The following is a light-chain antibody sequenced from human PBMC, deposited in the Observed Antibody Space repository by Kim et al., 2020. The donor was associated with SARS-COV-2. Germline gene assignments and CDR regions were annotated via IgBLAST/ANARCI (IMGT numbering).Light chain of an antibody. CDR1: QSVLYSSNNKNY. CDR3: QQHYSTPRT. J-gene: IGKJ1*01. Sequence: DIVMTQSPDSLAVSLGERATINCKSSQSVLYSSNNKNYLVWYQQKPGQPPKLLIYWASTRASGVPDRFNASGSGTDFTLTISSLQAEDVAVYYCQQHYSTPRTFGQGTKVDIK. CDR2: WAS. V-gene: IGKV4-1*01.